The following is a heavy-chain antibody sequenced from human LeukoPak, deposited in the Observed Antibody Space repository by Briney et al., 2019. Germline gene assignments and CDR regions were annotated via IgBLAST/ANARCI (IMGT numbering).Heavy chain of an antibody. CDR2: ISNNGGYT. J-gene: IGHJ4*02. V-gene: IGHV3-23*01. Sequence: TGRSLRLSCAASGFTFSSYGMHWVRQAPGKGLEWVSAISNNGGYTYYADSVQGRLTISRDNSKSTLCLQMNSLRAEDTAVYYCAKQLGYCSDGSCYFPYWGQGTLVTVSS. D-gene: IGHD2-15*01. CDR3: AKQLGYCSDGSCYFPY. CDR1: GFTFSSYG.